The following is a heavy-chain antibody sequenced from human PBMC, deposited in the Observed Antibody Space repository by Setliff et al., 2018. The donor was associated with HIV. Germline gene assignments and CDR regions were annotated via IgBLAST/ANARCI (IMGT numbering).Heavy chain of an antibody. D-gene: IGHD1-26*01. CDR1: GYTFSDYY. J-gene: IGHJ4*02. CDR2: INPNSGGT. CDR3: ARDFFGQRVGATLGY. V-gene: IGHV1-2*02. Sequence: GASVKVSCKASGYTFSDYYMHWVRQAPGQGLEWMGWINPNSGGTNYAQKFQGRVNMTRDTSISTTYMELSRLRSDDTAVYYCARDFFGQRVGATLGYWGQGALVTVSS.